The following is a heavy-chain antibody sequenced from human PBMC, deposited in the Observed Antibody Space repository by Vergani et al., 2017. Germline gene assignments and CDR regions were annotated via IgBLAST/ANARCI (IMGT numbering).Heavy chain of an antibody. D-gene: IGHD3-22*01. CDR3: AXDLNYDSSGYPTYYFDY. CDR1: GDSVSSNSAA. V-gene: IGHV6-1*01. Sequence: QVQLQQSGPGLVKPSQTLSLTCAISGDSVSSNSAAWNWIRQSPSRGLEWLGRTYYRSKWYNDYAVSVKSRITINPDTSKNQFSLQLNSVTPEDTAVYYCAXDLNYDSSGYPTYYFDYWGQGTLVTVSS. J-gene: IGHJ4*02. CDR2: TYYRSKWYN.